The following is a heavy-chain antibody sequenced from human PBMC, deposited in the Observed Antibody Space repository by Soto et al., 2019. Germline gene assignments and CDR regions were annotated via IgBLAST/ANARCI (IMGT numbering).Heavy chain of an antibody. CDR1: GYTFTNHD. V-gene: IGHV1-8*01. Sequence: QLVQSGAEVKKPGASVRVSCKASGYTFTNHDINWVRQATGQGPEWIGWMHANSDNTGYAQRFSGRVTMTRKASIPTACLELRALTSEGTAVYYCARLAQFSTGVCYIGDWYFDLWVRGTLVTVSS. J-gene: IGHJ2*01. CDR3: ARLAQFSTGVCYIGDWYFDL. CDR2: MHANSDNT. D-gene: IGHD2-8*01.